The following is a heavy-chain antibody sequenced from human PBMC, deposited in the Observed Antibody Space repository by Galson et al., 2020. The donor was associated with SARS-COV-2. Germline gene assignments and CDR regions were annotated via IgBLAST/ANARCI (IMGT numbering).Heavy chain of an antibody. CDR3: ARASYGGHNFDY. CDR2: INPSGGST. V-gene: IGHV1-46*03. J-gene: IGHJ4*02. D-gene: IGHD4-17*01. CDR1: GYTFTSYY. Sequence: ASVKVSCKASGYTFTSYYMHWVRQAPGQGLEGMGIINPSGGSTSSAQKFQGRATMTRDTSTSIVYIELSSLRAEHTAVYYCARASYGGHNFDYWGQGTLVTVSS.